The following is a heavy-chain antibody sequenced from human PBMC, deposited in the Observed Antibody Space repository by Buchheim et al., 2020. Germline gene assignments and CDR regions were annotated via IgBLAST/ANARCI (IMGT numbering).Heavy chain of an antibody. CDR1: GFTFSSYS. J-gene: IGHJ6*02. CDR3: ARDCFEGCGMDV. Sequence: EVQLVESGGGLVQPGGSLRLSCAASGFTFSSYSMNWVRQAPGKGLEWVLYISSSSSTIYYADSVKSRFTISRDDAKNSLYLQMNSLRAEDTAVYYCARDCFEGCGMDVWGQGTT. CDR2: ISSSSSTI. D-gene: IGHD2-21*01. V-gene: IGHV3-48*04.